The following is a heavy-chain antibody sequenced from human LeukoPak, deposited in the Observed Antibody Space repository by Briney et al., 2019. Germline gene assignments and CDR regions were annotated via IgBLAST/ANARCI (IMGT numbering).Heavy chain of an antibody. CDR1: GFTFSSYA. CDR3: AKDKAGIVATILDY. J-gene: IGHJ4*02. Sequence: GSLRLSCAASGFTFSSYAMSWVRQAPGKGLEWVSAISGSGGSTYYADSVKGRFTISRDNSKNTLYLQMNSLRAEVTAVYYCAKDKAGIVATILDYWGQGTLVTVSS. V-gene: IGHV3-23*01. CDR2: ISGSGGST. D-gene: IGHD5-12*01.